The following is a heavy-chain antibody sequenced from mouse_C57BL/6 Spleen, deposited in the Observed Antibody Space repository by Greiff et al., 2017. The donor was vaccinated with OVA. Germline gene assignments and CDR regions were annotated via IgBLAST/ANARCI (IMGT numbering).Heavy chain of an antibody. Sequence: EVQLVESGGDLVKPGGSLKLSCAASGFTFSSYGMSWVRQTPDKRLEWVATISSGGSYTYYPDSVKGRFTISRDNAKNTLYLQMSSLKAEDTAMYYCAKQRISSYPIGYDGYYKVILMDYWGQGTSVTVSS. V-gene: IGHV5-6*01. CDR2: ISSGGSYT. J-gene: IGHJ4*01. D-gene: IGHD2-3*01. CDR3: AKQRISSYPIGYDGYYKVILMDY. CDR1: GFTFSSYG.